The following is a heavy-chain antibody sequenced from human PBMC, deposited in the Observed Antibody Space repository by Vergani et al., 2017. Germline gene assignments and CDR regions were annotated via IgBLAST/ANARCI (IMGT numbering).Heavy chain of an antibody. V-gene: IGHV3-9*01. J-gene: IGHJ4*02. CDR2: ISWNSGSI. Sequence: EVQLVESGGGLVQPGRSLRLSCAASGFTFDDYAMHWVRQAPGKGLEWVSGISWNSGSIGYADSVKGRFTISRDNSKNTLYLQMNSLRAEDTAVYYCAKGVGIRYFDYWGQGTLVTVSS. CDR3: AKGVGIRYFDY. D-gene: IGHD3-3*01. CDR1: GFTFDDYA.